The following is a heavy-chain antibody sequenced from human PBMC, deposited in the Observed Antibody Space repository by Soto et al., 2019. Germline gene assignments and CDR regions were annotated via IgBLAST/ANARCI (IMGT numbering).Heavy chain of an antibody. CDR3: ARDAVPGDYSNHLDY. CDR1: GYTFTTYG. J-gene: IGHJ4*02. V-gene: IGHV1-18*01. CDR2: ISAYNGNT. Sequence: QVQLVQSGPEVKKPGASVKVSCKASGYTFTTYGINWVRQAPGQGHEWMGWISAYNGNTAYAQRFQGRVTVTTDTSTSTAYMELRSLRSDDTAVYYCARDAVPGDYSNHLDYWGQGTLVSVSS. D-gene: IGHD4-4*01.